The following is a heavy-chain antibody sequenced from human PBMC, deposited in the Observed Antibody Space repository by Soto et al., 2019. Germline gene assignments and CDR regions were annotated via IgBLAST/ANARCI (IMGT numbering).Heavy chain of an antibody. CDR1: GFTFSSYS. D-gene: IGHD2-15*01. J-gene: IGHJ4*01. V-gene: IGHV3-21*01. Sequence: EVQLVESGGGLVKPGWSLRLSCAASGFTFSSYSMNWVRQAPGKGLEWVSSISSSSSYIYYADSVKGRFTISRDNAKNTLYLQMNSLRAEDTAVYYCARRRLGYGRVTAYWGHGTLVTVSS. CDR2: ISSSSSYI. CDR3: ARRRLGYGRVTAY.